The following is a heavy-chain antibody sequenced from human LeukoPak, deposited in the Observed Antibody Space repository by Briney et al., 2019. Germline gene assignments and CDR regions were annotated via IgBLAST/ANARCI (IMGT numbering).Heavy chain of an antibody. CDR2: IYYSGTT. J-gene: IGHJ4*02. Sequence: SETLSLTCAVSGDSISSSSYYWGWIRQPPGKGLEWIGSIYYSGTTYYNPSLKSRVSISVDTSKNQFSLKLNSVTAADTAVYFCARRRGRYFPIDCWGQGTLVTVSS. V-gene: IGHV4-39*01. CDR3: ARRRGRYFPIDC. CDR1: GDSISSSSYY. D-gene: IGHD6-19*01.